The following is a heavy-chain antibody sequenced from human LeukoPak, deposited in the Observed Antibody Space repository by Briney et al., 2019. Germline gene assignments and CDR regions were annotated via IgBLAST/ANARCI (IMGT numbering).Heavy chain of an antibody. CDR3: ARVARNYYYYMDV. Sequence: GGSLRLSCAASGFTFSDYYMSWIRQAPGKGLEWVSYISSSGSTIYYADSVKGRFTISRDNAKNSLYLQMNSLRAEDTAVYYCARVARNYYYYMDVWGKGTTVTVSS. V-gene: IGHV3-11*04. CDR2: ISSSGSTI. D-gene: IGHD5-12*01. J-gene: IGHJ6*03. CDR1: GFTFSDYY.